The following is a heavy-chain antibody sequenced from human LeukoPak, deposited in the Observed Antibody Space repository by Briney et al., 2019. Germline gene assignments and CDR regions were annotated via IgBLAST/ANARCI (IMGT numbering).Heavy chain of an antibody. CDR1: GFTFDDYA. CDR2: ISWNSGTI. Sequence: PDRSLRLSCAASGFTFDDYAMHWVRQAPGKGLEWVSGISWNSGTIYYADSVKGRFTISRDNAKNSLYLQMNSLRDEDTAVYYCARDQADGYNSGTFDYWGQGTLVTVSS. D-gene: IGHD5-24*01. J-gene: IGHJ4*02. V-gene: IGHV3-9*01. CDR3: ARDQADGYNSGTFDY.